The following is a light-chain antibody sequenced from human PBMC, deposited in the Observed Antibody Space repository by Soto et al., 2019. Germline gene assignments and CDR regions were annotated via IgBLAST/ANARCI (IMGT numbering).Light chain of an antibody. CDR3: MQALQTPPT. CDR2: LGS. Sequence: DIVMTQSPLSLPVTPGEPASISCRSSQSLLHGDGNNYLDWYLQKPGQSPQLLIYLGSNRASGVPDRFSGSGSGTDFTLKISRVEAEDVGVYYCMQALQTPPTFGQGTKLEIK. J-gene: IGKJ2*01. V-gene: IGKV2-28*01. CDR1: QSLLHGDGNNY.